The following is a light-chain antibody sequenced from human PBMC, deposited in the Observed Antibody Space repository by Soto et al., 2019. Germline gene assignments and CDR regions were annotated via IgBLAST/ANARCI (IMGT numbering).Light chain of an antibody. V-gene: IGKV2-28*01. CDR3: MQALQSLT. CDR2: FGS. CDR1: QSLLHSNGYNY. J-gene: IGKJ5*01. Sequence: DIVVTQSPLTLPVTPGETASISCRSSQSLLHSNGYNYLDWYVQKPGQSPRLLIYFGSNRAPGVPDRFSGSGSGTDFTLKINRVEAEDVGTYYCMQALQSLTFGQGTRLEIK.